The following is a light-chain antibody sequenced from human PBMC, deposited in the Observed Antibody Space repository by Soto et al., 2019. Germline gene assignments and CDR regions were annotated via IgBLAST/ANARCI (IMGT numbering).Light chain of an antibody. Sequence: QSALTQPASVSGSPGQSITISCTGTSSDVGGYNYVSWYQQHPGKAPKLMIYEVSNRPSGVSDRFSGSKSGNTASLTISGLQAADEADYYCSSSTSSSTLVFGGGTKLTVL. CDR3: SSSTSSSTLV. CDR2: EVS. V-gene: IGLV2-14*01. J-gene: IGLJ2*01. CDR1: SSDVGGYNY.